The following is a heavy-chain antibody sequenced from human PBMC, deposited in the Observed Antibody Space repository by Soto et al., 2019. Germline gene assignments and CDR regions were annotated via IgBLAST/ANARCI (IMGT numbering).Heavy chain of an antibody. D-gene: IGHD6-13*01. CDR2: ISFDGKNT. CDR1: GFSFETYA. CDR3: AREGQPAAGTTPHN. Sequence: GGSLRLSCEASGFSFETYAFHWVRQAPGKGLEWVAVISFDGKNTYYADSVKGRFTFSRDNSKNTLYVEMNSLSAEDAAVYYCAREGQPAAGTTPHNWGRGTLVTVSS. V-gene: IGHV3-30*04. J-gene: IGHJ4*01.